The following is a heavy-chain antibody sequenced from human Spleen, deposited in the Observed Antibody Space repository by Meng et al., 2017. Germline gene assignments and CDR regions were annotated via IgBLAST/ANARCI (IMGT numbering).Heavy chain of an antibody. Sequence: GESLKISCAASGFTVSSNYMSWVRQAPGKGLEWVSVIYSGGSTYYADSVKGRFTISRDNSKNTLYLQMNSLRAEDTAVYYCAKKGQIAGAAPWDYWGQGTLVTVSS. J-gene: IGHJ4*02. CDR3: AKKGQIAGAAPWDY. CDR2: IYSGGST. CDR1: GFTVSSNY. D-gene: IGHD6-19*01. V-gene: IGHV3-53*01.